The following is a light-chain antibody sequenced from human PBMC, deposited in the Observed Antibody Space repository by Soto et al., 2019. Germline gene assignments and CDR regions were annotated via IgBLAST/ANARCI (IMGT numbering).Light chain of an antibody. V-gene: IGLV2-8*01. J-gene: IGLJ2*01. CDR3: SSYAGRNTVV. CDR2: EVS. CDR1: SSDVGGYNY. Sequence: QSALTQPPSASGSPGQSVTISCTGTSSDVGGYNYVSWYQQHPGKAPKLMNYEVSKRPSGVPDRFSGSKSANTALLTVSGLQAEDEAYYYCSSYAGRNTVVFGGGTKLTVL.